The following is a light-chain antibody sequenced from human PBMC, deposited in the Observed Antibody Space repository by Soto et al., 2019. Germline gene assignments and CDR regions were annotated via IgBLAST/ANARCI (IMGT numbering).Light chain of an antibody. CDR1: ISNIGRNY. Sequence: QSVLTQPPSVSAAPGQRVTISCFGSISNIGRNYVSWYQQVPGTAPKLLIYDSDQRPSGIPDRFSGSQSGTSATLGITGLQTGDEAVYYCGSWDSSLTYVFGTGTKLT. V-gene: IGLV1-51*01. J-gene: IGLJ1*01. CDR3: GSWDSSLTYV. CDR2: DSD.